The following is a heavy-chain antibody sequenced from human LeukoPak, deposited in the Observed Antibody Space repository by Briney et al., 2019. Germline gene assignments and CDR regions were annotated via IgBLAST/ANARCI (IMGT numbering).Heavy chain of an antibody. CDR3: PRDVGRTGNDYYFDS. J-gene: IGHJ4*02. D-gene: IGHD4-23*01. V-gene: IGHV4-59*01. CDR2: IYDNGTT. CDR1: GGSISSNF. Sequence: SETLSLTCIVAGGSISSNFWNWVRQPPGKGREWIGFIYDNGTTKYSPSLRSGVTMSVDTSKQQLPLNLSSVTGADRAGYYFPRDVGRTGNDYYFDSWGQGTLVTVSS.